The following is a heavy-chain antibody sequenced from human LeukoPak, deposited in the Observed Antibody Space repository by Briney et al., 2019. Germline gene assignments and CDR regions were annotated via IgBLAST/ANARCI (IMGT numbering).Heavy chain of an antibody. Sequence: ASVKVSCKASGYTFTTYSISWVRQAPGQGLEWMGWINAYNGNTNYAQKLQGRVTMTTDTSTSTAYMELRSLRSDDTAVYYCARGGLGGYDFWSGKKYYFDYWGQGTLVTVSS. D-gene: IGHD3-3*01. CDR2: INAYNGNT. CDR3: ARGGLGGYDFWSGKKYYFDY. V-gene: IGHV1-18*01. CDR1: GYTFTTYS. J-gene: IGHJ4*02.